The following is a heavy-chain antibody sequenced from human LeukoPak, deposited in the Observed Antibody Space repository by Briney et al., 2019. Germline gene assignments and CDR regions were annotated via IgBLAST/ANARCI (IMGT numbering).Heavy chain of an antibody. CDR3: AKDQGAAEFYDAFDI. CDR2: ISGSGGST. CDR1: GFTFTTYA. J-gene: IGHJ3*02. D-gene: IGHD6-13*01. Sequence: GGSLRLSCAASGFTFTTYAMSWVRQAPGKGLEWVSAISGSGGSTYYADSVKGRFTISRDNSKNTLYLQMNSLRAEDTAVYYCAKDQGAAEFYDAFDIWGQGTMVTVSS. V-gene: IGHV3-23*01.